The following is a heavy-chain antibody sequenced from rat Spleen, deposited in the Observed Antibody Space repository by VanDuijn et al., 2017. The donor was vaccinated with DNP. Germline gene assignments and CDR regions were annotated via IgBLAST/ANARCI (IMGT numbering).Heavy chain of an antibody. V-gene: IGHV2-15*01. J-gene: IGHJ3*01. CDR2: IWTEGTT. CDR3: TSGGGFLY. CDR1: GFSLTNFG. Sequence: QVQVWESGPGLVQPSQTLSLTCTVSGFSLTNFGVSWVRQPPGKGLEWLGVIWTEGTTDYNSVLKSRLRISRDTSKSQVFLKMNSLQTEDTAIYFCTSGGGFLYWGQGTLVTVSS.